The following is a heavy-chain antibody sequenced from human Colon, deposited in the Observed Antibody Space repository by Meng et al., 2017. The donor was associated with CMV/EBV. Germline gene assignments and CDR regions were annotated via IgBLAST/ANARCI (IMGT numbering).Heavy chain of an antibody. CDR3: ARPIRRGSYH. D-gene: IGHD1-26*01. CDR1: GGTFSSDT. J-gene: IGHJ4*02. CDR2: INPNSGGT. V-gene: IGHV1-2*02. Sequence: ASVKVSCKVSGGTFSSDTITWVRQAPGQGLEWMGWINPNSGGTNYAQKFQGRVTMTRDTSISTAYMELSRLRSDDTAVYYCARPIRRGSYHWGQGTLVTVSS.